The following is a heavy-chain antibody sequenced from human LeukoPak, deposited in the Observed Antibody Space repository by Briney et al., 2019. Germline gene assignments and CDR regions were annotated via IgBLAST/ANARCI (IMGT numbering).Heavy chain of an antibody. V-gene: IGHV4-59*01. CDR3: ARGASPDF. CDR1: GGSISNYY. CDR2: IFYSGST. J-gene: IGHJ4*02. Sequence: SETLSLTCTVSGGSISNYYWSWIRQPPGKGLEWIGYIFYSGSTNYNPSLKSRVPMSLDTSKSPFSLKLSSVTAADTAVYYCARGASPDFWGQGTLVTVSS.